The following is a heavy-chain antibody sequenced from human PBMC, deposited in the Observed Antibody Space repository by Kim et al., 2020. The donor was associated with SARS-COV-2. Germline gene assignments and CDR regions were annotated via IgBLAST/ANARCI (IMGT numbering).Heavy chain of an antibody. Sequence: GGSLRLSCAASGFSFSTYWMSWVRQPPGKGLEWLANIREDGHLQGYADSVRGRFTISRDNAQRSVFLQMNSLRAEDTAVYYCAGDGWGGFLDQWGQGSLVTVSS. J-gene: IGHJ4*02. V-gene: IGHV3-7*03. D-gene: IGHD3-16*01. CDR1: GFSFSTYW. CDR2: IREDGHLQ. CDR3: AGDGWGGFLDQ.